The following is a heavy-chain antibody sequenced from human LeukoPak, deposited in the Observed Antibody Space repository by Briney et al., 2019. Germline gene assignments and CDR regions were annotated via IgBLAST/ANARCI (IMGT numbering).Heavy chain of an antibody. V-gene: IGHV3-48*04. D-gene: IGHD2-2*01. J-gene: IGHJ4*02. CDR1: GFTFNSYS. CDR2: ISSSSTTI. CDR3: ARAYSGGGIVVVPAAN. Sequence: GGSLRLSRAASGFTFNSYSFNWVRQAQGKGLEWVSYISSSSTTIYYADSVKGRFTISRDDARNSLYLQMNSLRAEDTAVYYCARAYSGGGIVVVPAANWGQGTLVTVSS.